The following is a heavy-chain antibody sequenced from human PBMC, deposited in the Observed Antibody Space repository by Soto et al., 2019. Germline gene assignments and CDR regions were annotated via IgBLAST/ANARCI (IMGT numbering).Heavy chain of an antibody. CDR3: AKDYSGKGSYYYYYGMDV. CDR2: IIPIFGTA. V-gene: IGHV1-69*13. D-gene: IGHD3-10*01. J-gene: IGHJ6*02. Sequence: GASVKVSCKASGGTFSSYAISWVRQAPGQGLEWMGGIIPIFGTANYAQKFQGRVTITADESTSTAYMELNSLRPDDTALYYCAKDYSGKGSYYYYYGMDVWGQGTTVTVSS. CDR1: GGTFSSYA.